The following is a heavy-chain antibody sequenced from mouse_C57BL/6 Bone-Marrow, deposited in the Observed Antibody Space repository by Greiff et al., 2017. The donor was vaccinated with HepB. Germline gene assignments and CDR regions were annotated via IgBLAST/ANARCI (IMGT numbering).Heavy chain of an antibody. Sequence: QVQLQQSGAELVRPGTSVKVSCKASGYAFTNYLIEWVKQRPGQGLEWIGVINPGSGGTNYNEKFKGKATLTADKSSSTAYMQLSSLTSEDSAVYFCARGFDYWGQGTTLTVSS. V-gene: IGHV1-54*01. CDR2: INPGSGGT. J-gene: IGHJ2*01. CDR3: ARGFDY. CDR1: GYAFTNYL.